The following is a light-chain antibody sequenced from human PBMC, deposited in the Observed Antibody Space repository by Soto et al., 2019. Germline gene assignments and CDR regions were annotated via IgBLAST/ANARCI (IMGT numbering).Light chain of an antibody. V-gene: IGLV2-18*01. CDR2: EVN. J-gene: IGLJ2*01. CDR3: SLYTSSSTVA. CDR1: SSDVGDYNR. Sequence: QSALTQPPSVSASPGQSVTIPCTATSSDVGDYNRVSWYQQYPGTPPKLMISEVNNRPSGVPDRFSGSKSGNTASLTISGLQAEDEADYYCSLYTSSSTVAFGGGTKLTVL.